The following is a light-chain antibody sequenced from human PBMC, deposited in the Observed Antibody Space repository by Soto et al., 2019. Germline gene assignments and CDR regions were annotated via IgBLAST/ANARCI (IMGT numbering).Light chain of an antibody. CDR1: QGITYS. Sequence: IQLTQSPSSLSASVGDRVTITCRASQGITYSLAWYQQKPGKAPKLLIYAASTLQSGVPSRFGGSGSGTDFTLTISSLQPEDFATYYCQQVDSYPRTFGPGTKVDIK. J-gene: IGKJ3*01. CDR2: AAS. V-gene: IGKV1-9*01. CDR3: QQVDSYPRT.